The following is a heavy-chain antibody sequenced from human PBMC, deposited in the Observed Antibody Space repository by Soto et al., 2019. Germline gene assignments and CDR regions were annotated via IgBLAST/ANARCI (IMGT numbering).Heavy chain of an antibody. V-gene: IGHV1-69*04. CDR3: ARDADIVVVQAAPAYYYYYGMDV. CDR1: GGTFSSYT. Sequence: SVKVSCKASGGTFSSYTISWVRQAPGQGLEWMGRIIPILGIANYAQKFQGRVTITADKSTSTAYMELSSLRSEDTAVYYCARDADIVVVQAAPAYYYYYGMDVWG. J-gene: IGHJ6*02. CDR2: IIPILGIA. D-gene: IGHD2-2*01.